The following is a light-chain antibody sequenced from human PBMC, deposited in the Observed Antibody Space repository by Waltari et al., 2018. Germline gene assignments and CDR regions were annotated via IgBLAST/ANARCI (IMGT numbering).Light chain of an antibody. V-gene: IGKV1-5*03. Sequence: DIQMTQSPSTLSASVGDRVTITCRASQTISDWLAWYQQKPGKAPKLLIYQASSLESGVPSRFSGSGSGTEFTLTINSLQPDDSATYCCQQFNSFSRTFGQGTKLEI. CDR2: QAS. CDR1: QTISDW. CDR3: QQFNSFSRT. J-gene: IGKJ2*01.